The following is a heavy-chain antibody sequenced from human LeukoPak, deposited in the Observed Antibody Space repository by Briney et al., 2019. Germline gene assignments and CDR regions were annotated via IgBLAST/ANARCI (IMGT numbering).Heavy chain of an antibody. J-gene: IGHJ4*02. CDR1: GFTFSSYA. V-gene: IGHV3-23*01. CDR2: ISGSGGST. CDR3: AKPPYSGSYYYFDY. D-gene: IGHD1-26*01. Sequence: PGGSLRLSCAASGFTFSSYAMSWVRQAPGKGLEWVSAISGSGGSTYYADSVKGRFTISRDNSKNTLYLQMNSLRAGDTAVYYCAKPPYSGSYYYFDYWGQGTLVTVSS.